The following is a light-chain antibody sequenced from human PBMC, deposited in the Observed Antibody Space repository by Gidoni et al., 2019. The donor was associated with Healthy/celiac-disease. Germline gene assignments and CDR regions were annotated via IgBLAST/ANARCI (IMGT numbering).Light chain of an antibody. CDR2: SNT. J-gene: IGLJ3*02. CDR1: SSNIGSNT. CDR3: AAWDDSLNGWV. Sequence: QSVLTQPPSASGTPRQRVTISCSGSSSNIGSNTVNWYQQLPGTAPKLPIYSNTQRPSGVPDRFSGSKSGTSASLAISGLQSEDEADYYCAAWDDSLNGWVFGGGTKLTAL. V-gene: IGLV1-44*01.